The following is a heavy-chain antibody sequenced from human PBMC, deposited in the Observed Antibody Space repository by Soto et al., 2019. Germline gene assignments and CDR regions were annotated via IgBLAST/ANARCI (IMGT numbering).Heavy chain of an antibody. Sequence: GESLKISCKGSGHSFTSYWIGWVRQMPGKGLEWMGIIYPGDSDTRYSPSFQGQVTISADKSISTAYLQWSSLKASDTAMYYCARMNYYDSSGYSSPFDYWGQGTLVTVSS. CDR1: GHSFTSYW. D-gene: IGHD3-22*01. CDR2: IYPGDSDT. J-gene: IGHJ4*02. CDR3: ARMNYYDSSGYSSPFDY. V-gene: IGHV5-51*01.